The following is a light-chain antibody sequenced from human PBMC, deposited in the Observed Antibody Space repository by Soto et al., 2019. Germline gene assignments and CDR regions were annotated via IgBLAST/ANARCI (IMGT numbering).Light chain of an antibody. CDR2: NNN. CDR1: TSNIGSKT. CDR3: ATWDDTLNAPV. Sequence: QSVLTQPPSASGTPGRRVTITCSGGTSNIGSKTVTWYQQLPGTAPKFLMYNNNQRPSGVPDRFSGSKSGTSASLAISGLQSEDEADYYCATWDDTLNAPVFGGGTKVTVL. J-gene: IGLJ2*01. V-gene: IGLV1-44*01.